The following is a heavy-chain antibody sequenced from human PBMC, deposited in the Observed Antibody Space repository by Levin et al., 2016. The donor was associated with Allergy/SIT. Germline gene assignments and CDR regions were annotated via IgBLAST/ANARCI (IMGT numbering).Heavy chain of an antibody. D-gene: IGHD2-2*01. CDR2: INAGNGNT. CDR1: GYTFTSYA. J-gene: IGHJ6*02. Sequence: ASVKVSCKASGYTFTSYAMHWVRQAPGQRLEWMGWINAGNGNTKYSQKFQGRVTITRDTSASTAYMELSSLRSEDTAVYYCARVLVVVPAAYYGMDVWGQGTTVTVSS. CDR3: ARVLVVVPAAYYGMDV. V-gene: IGHV1-3*01.